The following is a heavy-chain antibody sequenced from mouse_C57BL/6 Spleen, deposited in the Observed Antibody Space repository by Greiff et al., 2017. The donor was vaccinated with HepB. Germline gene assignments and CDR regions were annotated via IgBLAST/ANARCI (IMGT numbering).Heavy chain of an antibody. V-gene: IGHV1-39*01. D-gene: IGHD1-1*01. J-gene: IGHJ2*01. Sequence: LMEPGASVKISCKASGYSFTDYNMNWVKQSNGKSLEWIGVINPNYGTTSYNQKFKGKATLTVDQSSSTAYMQLNSLTSEDSAVYYCARGTTVVGPIDYWGQGTTLTVSS. CDR3: ARGTTVVGPIDY. CDR1: GYSFTDYN. CDR2: INPNYGTT.